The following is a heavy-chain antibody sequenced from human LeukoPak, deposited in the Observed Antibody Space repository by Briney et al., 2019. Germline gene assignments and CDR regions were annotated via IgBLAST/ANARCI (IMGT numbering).Heavy chain of an antibody. J-gene: IGHJ4*02. D-gene: IGHD3-16*01. V-gene: IGHV3-15*01. CDR1: GFTFSSYS. CDR2: IKSKTDGGTT. Sequence: PGGSLRLSCAASGFTFSSYSMNWVRQAPGKGLEWVGRIKSKTDGGTTDYAAPVKGRFTISRDDSKNTLYLQMNSLKTEDTAVYYCTNFWGGTYYYDYWGQGTLVTVSS. CDR3: TNFWGGTYYYDY.